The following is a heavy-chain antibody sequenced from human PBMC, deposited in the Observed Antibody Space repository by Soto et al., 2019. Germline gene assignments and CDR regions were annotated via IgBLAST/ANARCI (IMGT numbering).Heavy chain of an antibody. Sequence: SETLSLTCTVSGGSISSGDYYWSWIRQPPGKGLEWIGYIYYSGSTYYNPSLKSRVTISVDTSKNQFSLKLSSVTAADTAVYYCARVVVTTTYYFDYWGQGTLVTVSS. CDR2: IYYSGST. J-gene: IGHJ4*02. V-gene: IGHV4-30-4*01. D-gene: IGHD2-21*02. CDR1: GGSISSGDYY. CDR3: ARVVVTTTYYFDY.